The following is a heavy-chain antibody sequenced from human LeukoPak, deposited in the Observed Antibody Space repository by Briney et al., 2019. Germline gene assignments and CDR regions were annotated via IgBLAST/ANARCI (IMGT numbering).Heavy chain of an antibody. CDR3: ARGGDLKYCSGGSCYSVDY. D-gene: IGHD2-15*01. V-gene: IGHV3-30-3*01. J-gene: IGHJ4*02. Sequence: GGSLRLSCAASGFSFSDYVIHCVRQAPGKGLDWVAVISKDGGTKYYADSVKGRLTISRDNSKNMLYLQMNSLRPEDTAVYYCARGGDLKYCSGGSCYSVDYWGQGTLVTVSS. CDR1: GFSFSDYV. CDR2: ISKDGGTK.